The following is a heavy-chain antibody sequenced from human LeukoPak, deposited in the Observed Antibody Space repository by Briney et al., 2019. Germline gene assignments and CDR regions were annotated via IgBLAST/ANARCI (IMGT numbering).Heavy chain of an antibody. CDR3: ARDRASSGYYKYFDY. CDR2: ISSSSSYI. D-gene: IGHD3-22*01. Sequence: GGSLRLSCAASGFTFSSYSMNWVRQAPGKGLEWVSYISSSSSYIYYADSMKGRFTISRDNSKNTLYLQMNSLRAEDTAVYYCARDRASSGYYKYFDYWGQGTLVTVSS. J-gene: IGHJ4*02. V-gene: IGHV3-21*01. CDR1: GFTFSSYS.